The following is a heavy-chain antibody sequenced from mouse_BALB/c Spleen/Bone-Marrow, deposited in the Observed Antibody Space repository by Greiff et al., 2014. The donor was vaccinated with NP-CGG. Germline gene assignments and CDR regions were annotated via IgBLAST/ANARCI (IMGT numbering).Heavy chain of an antibody. J-gene: IGHJ4*01. CDR3: ARATTDAMDY. V-gene: IGHV1-54*01. CDR1: GYAFTNYL. D-gene: IGHD1-1*01. CDR2: INSGSGGT. Sequence: QVQLQQFGAELVRPGTSVKVSCKGSGYAFTNYLIEWVKQRPGQGLEWIGVINSGSGGTKYNEKFKGKATLTADKSPSTAYMQLSSLTSDDSAVYFCARATTDAMDYWGQGTSVTVSS.